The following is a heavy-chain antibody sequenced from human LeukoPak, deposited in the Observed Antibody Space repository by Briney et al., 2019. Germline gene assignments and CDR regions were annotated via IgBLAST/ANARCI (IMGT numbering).Heavy chain of an antibody. Sequence: SETLSLTCTVSGGSISSSSYYWGWIRQPPGKGLEWIGSIYYSGSTNYNPSLKSRVTISVDTSKNQFSLKLSSVTAADTAVYYCARGRPPRRRDLDYWGQGTLVTVSS. CDR1: GGSISSSSYY. J-gene: IGHJ4*02. V-gene: IGHV4-39*07. D-gene: IGHD3-3*01. CDR3: ARGRPPRRRDLDY. CDR2: IYYSGST.